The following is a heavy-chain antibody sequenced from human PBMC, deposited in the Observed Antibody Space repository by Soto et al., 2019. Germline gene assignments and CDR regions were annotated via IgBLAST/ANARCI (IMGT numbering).Heavy chain of an antibody. V-gene: IGHV3-53*01. Sequence: SGGSLRLSCAASGFTVSSNYMSWVRQAPGKGLEWVSVIYSGGSTYYADSVKGRFTISRDNSKNTLYLQMNSLRAEDTAVYYCARDENSSGWYRFDPWGQGTLVTVSS. J-gene: IGHJ5*02. CDR2: IYSGGST. CDR3: ARDENSSGWYRFDP. CDR1: GFTVSSNY. D-gene: IGHD6-19*01.